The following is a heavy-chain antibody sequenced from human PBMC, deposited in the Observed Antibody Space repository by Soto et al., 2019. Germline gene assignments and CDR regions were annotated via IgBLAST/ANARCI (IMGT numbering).Heavy chain of an antibody. CDR2: ISSNGGTT. CDR1: GFTFSSYD. V-gene: IGHV3-64*01. Sequence: EVQLAESGGGMVQPGGSLRLSCVASGFTFSSYDMHWVRQAPGKGLEYVSYISSNGGTTYYGNSVKGRFTISRDNSKNKLYLQMGSLRAEDMAVYYCVRRVSGNYDYWGQGTLVTVS. CDR3: VRRVSGNYDY. J-gene: IGHJ4*02. D-gene: IGHD1-7*01.